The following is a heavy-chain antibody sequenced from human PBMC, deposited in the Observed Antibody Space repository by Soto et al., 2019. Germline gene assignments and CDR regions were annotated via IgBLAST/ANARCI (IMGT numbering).Heavy chain of an antibody. J-gene: IGHJ2*01. CDR3: ARAGYSSGWYHWYFDF. CDR1: GYTFTNYG. D-gene: IGHD6-19*01. V-gene: IGHV1-3*01. CDR2: INAGNGNT. Sequence: QVQLVQSGAEVKKPGASVKVSCKASGYTFTNYGIHWVRQAPGQRLEWMGWINAGNGNTKYSQKFQGRAIITRDTSASTAYMELSSLRSEDTAVFYCARAGYSSGWYHWYFDFWGRGTLVTVSS.